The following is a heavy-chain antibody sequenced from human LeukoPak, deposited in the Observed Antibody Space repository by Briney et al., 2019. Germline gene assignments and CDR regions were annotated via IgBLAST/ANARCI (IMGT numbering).Heavy chain of an antibody. CDR3: ARAHKEYDILTGNRGYYFDY. Sequence: SETLSLTCTVSGGSISSSSYYWGWIRQPPGKGPEWIGSIYYSGSTYYNPSLKSRVTISVDTSKNQFSLKLSSVTAADTAVYYCARAHKEYDILTGNRGYYFDYWGQGTLVTVSS. V-gene: IGHV4-39*07. J-gene: IGHJ4*02. CDR2: IYYSGST. D-gene: IGHD3-9*01. CDR1: GGSISSSSYY.